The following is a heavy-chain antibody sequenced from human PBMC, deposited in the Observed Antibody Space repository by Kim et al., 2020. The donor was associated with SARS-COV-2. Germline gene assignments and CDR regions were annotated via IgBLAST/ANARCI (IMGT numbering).Heavy chain of an antibody. CDR1: GYTFTDNY. J-gene: IGHJ6*03. Sequence: ASVKVSCKASGYTFTDNYVHWVRQAPGQGLEWMGIINPESGTTGYAQKFQGRVTMTRDTATSTVYMELSSLRSEDTAIYYCARADTLTTYYYSSYIDVWGKRTAVTVSS. CDR3: ARADTLTTYYYSSYIDV. V-gene: IGHV1-46*01. CDR2: INPESGTT. D-gene: IGHD4-4*01.